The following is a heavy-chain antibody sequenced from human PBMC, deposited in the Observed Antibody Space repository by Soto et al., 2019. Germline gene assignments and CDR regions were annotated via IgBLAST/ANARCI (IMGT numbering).Heavy chain of an antibody. CDR2: VYYSGTT. Sequence: SETLSLTCSVSGGSVSDKTYYWSWIRQPPGKRLEWIGYVYYSGTTNYNPSLKSRVTISVDLSKNQFSLRLSSVTTADTALYYCARTTAVPNSLRSRYFFDPWGQGTLVTVSS. D-gene: IGHD4-17*01. V-gene: IGHV4-61*01. CDR1: GGSVSDKTYY. CDR3: ARTTAVPNSLRSRYFFDP. J-gene: IGHJ5*02.